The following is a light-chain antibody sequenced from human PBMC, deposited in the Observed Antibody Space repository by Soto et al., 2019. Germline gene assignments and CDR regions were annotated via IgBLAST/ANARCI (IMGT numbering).Light chain of an antibody. Sequence: QSALTQPASVSGSPGQSITISCTGTSSDVGLYNLVSWYQQLPGKAPKLIIYEVNERPSGISDRFSGSKSGNTASLTISGLQDEDEADYYCCSYVGSSILMFGGGTKVPVL. CDR3: CSYVGSSILM. CDR2: EVN. J-gene: IGLJ3*02. CDR1: SSDVGLYNL. V-gene: IGLV2-23*02.